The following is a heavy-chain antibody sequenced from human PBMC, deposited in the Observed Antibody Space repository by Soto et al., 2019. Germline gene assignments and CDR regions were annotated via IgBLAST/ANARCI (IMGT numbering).Heavy chain of an antibody. V-gene: IGHV3-7*01. J-gene: IGHJ6*04. CDR2: IKQDGSER. CDR3: VKRILRFLEWLLHYYSYSMDG. CDR1: GFAFINHW. Sequence: GGSLRLSCAASGFAFINHWMYWVRQAPGKGLEWVAYIKQDGSERNYVDSVKGRFTISRDNAKNSLYLQMDSLRDEDTAVYYCVKRILRFLEWLLHYYSYSMDGCGKGPTVTVSS. D-gene: IGHD3-3*01.